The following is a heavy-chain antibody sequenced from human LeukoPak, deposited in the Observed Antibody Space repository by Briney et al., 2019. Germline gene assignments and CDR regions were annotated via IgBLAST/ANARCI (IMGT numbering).Heavy chain of an antibody. J-gene: IGHJ4*02. D-gene: IGHD5-18*01. CDR1: GGSFSSSSYY. CDR2: IHYSGTT. CDR3: ARHSQYNYGLLYFFDF. Sequence: ETLSLTCPVSGGSFSSSSYYWCAILQPPGKRLEWVWSIHYSGTTYNNQSHKSRVTISVDTSKNQSSLKLRSVTAADTAVYYCARHSQYNYGLLYFFDFWGQGTLVTVSS. V-gene: IGHV4-39*01.